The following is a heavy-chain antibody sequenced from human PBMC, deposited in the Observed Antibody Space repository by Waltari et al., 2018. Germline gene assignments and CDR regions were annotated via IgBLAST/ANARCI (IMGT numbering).Heavy chain of an antibody. Sequence: QVQLVQSGAEVKKPGASVKVSCKASGYNFLNYGVSWVRQAPGLGLEWLGWINAYNGNTKYAGRLQDRVTVTTDTSTNTAYMDLRSLTSDDTAVYYCVRDRMYSSSWFVFDFWGQGTLVTVSS. CDR1: GYNFLNYG. J-gene: IGHJ4*02. CDR2: INAYNGNT. D-gene: IGHD6-13*01. CDR3: VRDRMYSSSWFVFDF. V-gene: IGHV1-18*04.